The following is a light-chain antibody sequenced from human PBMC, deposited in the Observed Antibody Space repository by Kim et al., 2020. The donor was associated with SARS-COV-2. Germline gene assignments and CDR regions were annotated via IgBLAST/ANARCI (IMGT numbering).Light chain of an antibody. J-gene: IGLJ1*01. Sequence: GQSITISCTGTSSDVGAYNYVSWYQQHPGKAPKVLIFDVSNRPSGLSNRFSGSKSGNTASLTNSGLQVEDEADYYCSSYTSSHTYLFGTGTKVTVL. V-gene: IGLV2-14*04. CDR2: DVS. CDR1: SSDVGAYNY. CDR3: SSYTSSHTYL.